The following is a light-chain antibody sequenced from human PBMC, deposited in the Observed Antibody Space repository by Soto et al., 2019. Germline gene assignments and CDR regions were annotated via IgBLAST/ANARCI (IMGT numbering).Light chain of an antibody. V-gene: IGKV1-27*01. Sequence: DIQMTQSPSSLSASVGDRVTITCRASQGISNYIAWYQQKPGKAPKLLIYAASTLQSGVPCRFSGSGSGTDFTLTINSLQPEAVATYSCQKYSSVPLFGPGTKVDIK. CDR2: AAS. CDR1: QGISNY. J-gene: IGKJ3*01. CDR3: QKYSSVPL.